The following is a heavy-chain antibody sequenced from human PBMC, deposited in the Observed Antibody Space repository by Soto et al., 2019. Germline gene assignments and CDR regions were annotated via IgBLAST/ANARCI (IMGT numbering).Heavy chain of an antibody. V-gene: IGHV1-18*01. CDR1: GYTFTNYG. Sequence: ASVKVSCKASGYTFTNYGISWVRQAPGQGLEWMGWISTYNGNTNYARKFQGRVTMTTDTSTSTAYMELRSLRSDDTAVYYCARDRRPSTVTPPTTWGQGTLVTVS. D-gene: IGHD4-17*01. CDR2: ISTYNGNT. CDR3: ARDRRPSTVTPPTT. J-gene: IGHJ4*02.